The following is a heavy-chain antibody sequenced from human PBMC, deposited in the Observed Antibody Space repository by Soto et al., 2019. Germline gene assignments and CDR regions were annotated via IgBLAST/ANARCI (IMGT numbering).Heavy chain of an antibody. V-gene: IGHV1-46*01. J-gene: IGHJ3*02. CDR3: ARDPVPSDAGPVRYPADI. Sequence: QVRLVQSGADMKKPGASVTVSCRASGYTFTTYYLHWVRQAPGQGLEWMGIINPNGGSTTYSQHFQGRLTLTGYTAATTVYMELTGLTFADTAVYFCARDPVPSDAGPVRYPADIWGQGTLVTISS. CDR2: INPNGGST. CDR1: GYTFTTYY. D-gene: IGHD2-2*02.